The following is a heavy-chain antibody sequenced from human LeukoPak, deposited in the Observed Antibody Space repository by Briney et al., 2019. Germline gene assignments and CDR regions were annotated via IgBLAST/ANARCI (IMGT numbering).Heavy chain of an antibody. CDR1: GGSISSYY. CDR3: ASSPLVGANNWFDP. Sequence: SETLSLTCTVSGGSISSYYWSWIRQPPGKGLEWIGYIYYSGSTNYNPSLKSRVTISVDTSKNQFSLKLSSVTAADTAVYYCASSPLVGANNWFDPWGQGTLVTVSS. CDR2: IYYSGST. D-gene: IGHD1-26*01. V-gene: IGHV4-59*01. J-gene: IGHJ5*02.